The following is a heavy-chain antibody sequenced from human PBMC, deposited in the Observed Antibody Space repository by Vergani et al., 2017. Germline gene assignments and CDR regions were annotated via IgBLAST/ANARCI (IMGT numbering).Heavy chain of an antibody. CDR1: GGSISSGGYY. Sequence: QVQLQESGPGLVKPSQTLSLTCTVSGGSISSGGYYWSWIRQHPGKGLEWIGYIYYSGSTYYNPSLKSRVTISVDTSKNQFSLKLSSVTAADTAVYYCARAHGYCSSTSCSYYFDYWGQGTLVTVSS. J-gene: IGHJ4*02. V-gene: IGHV4-31*03. CDR2: IYYSGST. CDR3: ARAHGYCSSTSCSYYFDY. D-gene: IGHD2-2*01.